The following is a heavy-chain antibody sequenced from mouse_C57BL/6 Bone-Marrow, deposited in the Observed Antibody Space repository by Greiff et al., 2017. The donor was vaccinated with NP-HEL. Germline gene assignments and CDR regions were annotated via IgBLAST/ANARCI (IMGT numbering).Heavy chain of an antibody. Sequence: EVKLVESGGDLVKPGGSLKLSCAASGFTFSSYGMSWVRQTPDKRLEWVATISSGGSYTYYPDRVKGRFTIARDNAKNTLYLQMSSLKSEDTAMYYCASPYDYDVAWFAYWGQGTRVTVSA. CDR1: GFTFSSYG. D-gene: IGHD2-4*01. CDR3: ASPYDYDVAWFAY. V-gene: IGHV5-6*01. CDR2: ISSGGSYT. J-gene: IGHJ3*01.